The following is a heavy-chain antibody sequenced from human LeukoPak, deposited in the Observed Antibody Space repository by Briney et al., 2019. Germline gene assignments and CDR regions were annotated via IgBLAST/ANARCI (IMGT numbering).Heavy chain of an antibody. CDR1: GYTLTALS. Sequence: ALVKASCKVSGYTLTALSMHWMSQAPGNGLEWMGGFDPEDGETIYAQKFQGRVTMTEDTSTDTAYMELSSLRSEDTAVYYCATVPFTFGGVIVTKYYFDYWGQGTLVTVSS. CDR3: ATVPFTFGGVIVTKYYFDY. V-gene: IGHV1-24*01. D-gene: IGHD3-16*02. CDR2: FDPEDGET. J-gene: IGHJ4*02.